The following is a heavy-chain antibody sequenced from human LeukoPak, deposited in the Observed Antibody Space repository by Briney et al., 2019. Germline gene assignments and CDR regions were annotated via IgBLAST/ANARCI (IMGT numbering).Heavy chain of an antibody. CDR2: SRSTGST. V-gene: IGHV4-59*08. CDR3: AKYGAVTRFNWFDS. J-gene: IGHJ5*01. D-gene: IGHD6-19*01. Sequence: SETLSLTCSVSGAFISPDFWSWIRQPPGKGLEWIGYSRSTGSTSYNPSLKSRVTISVDTARNQLSLKLNSVTAADTAVYYCAKYGAVTRFNWFDSWGQGTLVTVSS. CDR1: GAFISPDF.